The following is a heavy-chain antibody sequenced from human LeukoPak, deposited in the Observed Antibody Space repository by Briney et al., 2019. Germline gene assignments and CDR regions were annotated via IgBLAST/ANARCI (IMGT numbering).Heavy chain of an antibody. V-gene: IGHV4-61*02. CDR1: GGSISSGSYY. CDR2: IYTSGST. CDR3: TVVEKGPVGATWDDAFDI. Sequence: PSETLSLTCTVSGGSISSGSYYWSWIRQPAGKGLEWIGRIYTSGSTNYNPSLKSRVTISVDTSKNQFSLKLSSVTAADTAVYYCTVVEKGPVGATWDDAFDIWGQGTMVTVSS. J-gene: IGHJ3*02. D-gene: IGHD1-26*01.